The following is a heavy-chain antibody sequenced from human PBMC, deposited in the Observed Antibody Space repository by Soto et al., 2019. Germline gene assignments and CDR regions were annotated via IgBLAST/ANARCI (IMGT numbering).Heavy chain of an antibody. CDR2: ISRNGVST. CDR3: AKTHGYPYYFDY. Sequence: GGSLRLSCSASGFTFSIYVMYWVRQALGKGLEYVSEISRNGVSTSDAGSVKGRFIISRDNSKNTLYLQMNSLRAADTAVYYCAKTHGYPYYFDYWGQGTLVTVSS. D-gene: IGHD5-12*01. V-gene: IGHV3-64*04. J-gene: IGHJ4*02. CDR1: GFTFSIYV.